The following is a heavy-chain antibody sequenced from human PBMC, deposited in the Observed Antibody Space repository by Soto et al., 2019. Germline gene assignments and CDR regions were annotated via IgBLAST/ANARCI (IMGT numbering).Heavy chain of an antibody. D-gene: IGHD3-10*01. CDR3: AGRYYGSGSYAGWNAFDI. J-gene: IGHJ3*02. CDR2: IYHSGST. CDR1: SGSISSSNW. Sequence: PSETLSLTCAVSSGSISSSNWWSWVRQPPGKGLEWIGVIYHSGSTNYNPSLKSRVTISVDKSKNQFSLKLSSVTAADTALYYCAGRYYGSGSYAGWNAFDIWGQGTMVTVSS. V-gene: IGHV4-4*02.